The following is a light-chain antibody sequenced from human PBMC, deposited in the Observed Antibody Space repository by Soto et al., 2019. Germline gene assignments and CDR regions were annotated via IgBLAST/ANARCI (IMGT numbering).Light chain of an antibody. V-gene: IGKV3-11*01. CDR2: DAS. CDR1: QSVGYY. CDR3: QQRGNWPPTWT. Sequence: EIVLTQTPGTLSLSPGERATLSCRASQSVGYYLAWYQEKPGQAPRLLIYDASIRATGIPARFSGNGSGTDFTLTINSLEPEDFGVYYCQQRGNWPPTWTFGQGTKVDI. J-gene: IGKJ1*01.